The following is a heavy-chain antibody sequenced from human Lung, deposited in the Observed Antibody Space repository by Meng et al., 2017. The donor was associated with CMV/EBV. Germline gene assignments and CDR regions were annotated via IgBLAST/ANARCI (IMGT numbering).Heavy chain of an antibody. Sequence: SXTXSLXCTVSGGXVSSGSYYWSRIRQPPGKGLESIGYIYNSWSTNYNPSLKSRITISVDTSKNQFSLKLSSVTAADTAVYYCARAYYDIWQGIGYGMDGXGQGXTVTVSS. CDR2: IYNSWST. CDR1: GGXVSSGSYY. V-gene: IGHV4-61*01. J-gene: IGHJ6*02. CDR3: ARAYYDIWQGIGYGMDG. D-gene: IGHD3-9*01.